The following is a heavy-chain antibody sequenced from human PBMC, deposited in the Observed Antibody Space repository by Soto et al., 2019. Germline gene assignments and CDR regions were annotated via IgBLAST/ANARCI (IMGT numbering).Heavy chain of an antibody. J-gene: IGHJ6*03. D-gene: IGHD6-13*01. V-gene: IGHV4-59*08. Sequence: ASETLSLTCTVSGGSISSYYWSWIRQPPGKGLEWIGYIYYSGSTNYNPSLKSRVTISVDTSKNQFSLKLSSVTAADTAVYYCARHQEAAAAYYYYYYMDVWGKGTTVTVSS. CDR1: GGSISSYY. CDR2: IYYSGST. CDR3: ARHQEAAAAYYYYYYMDV.